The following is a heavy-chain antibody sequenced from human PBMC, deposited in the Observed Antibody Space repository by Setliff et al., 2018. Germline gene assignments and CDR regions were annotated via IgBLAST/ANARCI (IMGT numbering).Heavy chain of an antibody. Sequence: GSLRLSCAGSGSSFSIFWMSWVRQAPGKGLEWIGEIYHSGSINYNPSLKSRVTISVDTSKNQFSLKLSSVTAADTAVYYCARAGYYGSGTYTLWGQGTLVTVSS. J-gene: IGHJ4*02. CDR1: GSSFSIFW. V-gene: IGHV4-4*02. D-gene: IGHD3-10*01. CDR2: IYHSGSI. CDR3: ARAGYYGSGTYTL.